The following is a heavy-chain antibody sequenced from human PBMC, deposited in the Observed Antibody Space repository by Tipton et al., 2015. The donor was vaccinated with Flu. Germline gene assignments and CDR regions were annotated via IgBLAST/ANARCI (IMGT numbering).Heavy chain of an antibody. V-gene: IGHV3-9*01. CDR1: GFTFDDYA. CDR2: ISWNSGSI. Sequence: SLRLSCAASGFTFDDYAMHWVRQAPGKGLEWASGISWNSGSIGYADSVKGRFTISRDNAKNSLYLQMNSLRAEDTALYYCAKDITTIFGVVIDYWGQGTLVTVSS. D-gene: IGHD3-3*01. CDR3: AKDITTIFGVVIDY. J-gene: IGHJ4*02.